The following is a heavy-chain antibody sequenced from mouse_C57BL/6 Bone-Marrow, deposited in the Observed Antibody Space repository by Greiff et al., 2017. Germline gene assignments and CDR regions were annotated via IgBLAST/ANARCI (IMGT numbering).Heavy chain of an antibody. CDR2: IHPTSGST. Sequence: QVQLQQPGPELVKPGASVKLSCKASGYTFTSYWMHWVKQRPGQGLEWIGMIHPTSGSTNYNEKFKSKATLTVDKSSSPAYMQLSSLTSEDSAVYYCARKDYGSSYIFAYWGQGTLVTVSA. CDR1: GYTFTSYW. D-gene: IGHD1-1*01. V-gene: IGHV1-64*01. J-gene: IGHJ3*01. CDR3: ARKDYGSSYIFAY.